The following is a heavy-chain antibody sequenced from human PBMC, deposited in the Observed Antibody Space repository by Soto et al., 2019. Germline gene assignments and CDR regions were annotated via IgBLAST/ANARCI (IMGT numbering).Heavy chain of an antibody. J-gene: IGHJ6*02. CDR3: AREDCSGGSCYRRLYYYGMDV. V-gene: IGHV6-1*01. Sequence: SQTLSLTCVISGDSVSSNSAAWNWIRQSPSRGLEWLGRTYYRSKWYNDYAVSVKSRITINPDTSKNQFSLQLNSVTPEDTAVYYCAREDCSGGSCYRRLYYYGMDVWGQGTTVTVSS. CDR1: GDSVSSNSAA. D-gene: IGHD2-15*01. CDR2: TYYRSKWYN.